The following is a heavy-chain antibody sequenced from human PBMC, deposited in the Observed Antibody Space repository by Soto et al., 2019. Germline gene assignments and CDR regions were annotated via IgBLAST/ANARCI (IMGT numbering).Heavy chain of an antibody. Sequence: GESLKISCKGSGYSFTSYWIGWVRQMPGKGLEWMGIIYPGDSDTRYSPSFQGQVTISADKSISTAYLQWSSLKASDTAMYYCARSKSPSGDFWSGYPPDVWGQGTTVTVSS. J-gene: IGHJ6*02. CDR2: IYPGDSDT. V-gene: IGHV5-51*01. D-gene: IGHD3-3*01. CDR1: GYSFTSYW. CDR3: ARSKSPSGDFWSGYPPDV.